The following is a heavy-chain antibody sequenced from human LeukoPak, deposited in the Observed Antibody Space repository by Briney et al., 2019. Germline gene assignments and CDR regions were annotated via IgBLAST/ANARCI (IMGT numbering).Heavy chain of an antibody. CDR2: ISWNSGSI. J-gene: IGHJ4*02. D-gene: IGHD6-13*01. V-gene: IGHV3-9*01. CDR3: AKGAGYSTGSDYFDY. Sequence: PGGSLRLSCAASGFTFDDYAMHWVRQAPGKGLEWVSGISWNSGSIGYADSVKGRFTISRDNAKNSLYLQMNSLRAEDTALYYCAKGAGYSTGSDYFDYWGQGTLVTVSS. CDR1: GFTFDDYA.